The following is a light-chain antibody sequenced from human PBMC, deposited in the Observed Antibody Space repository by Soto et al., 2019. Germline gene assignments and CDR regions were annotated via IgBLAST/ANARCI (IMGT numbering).Light chain of an antibody. CDR3: QQYNNWPLT. J-gene: IGKJ4*01. CDR2: GAS. Sequence: EIVMTQCPVTLSVSPGERATLSCRASQSVRSNLAWYQQRPGQAPRLLIYGASARATGIPARISGNGSGTEFSLTISSLQSEDSAVYYCQQYNNWPLTFGGGTKVDSK. V-gene: IGKV3-15*01. CDR1: QSVRSN.